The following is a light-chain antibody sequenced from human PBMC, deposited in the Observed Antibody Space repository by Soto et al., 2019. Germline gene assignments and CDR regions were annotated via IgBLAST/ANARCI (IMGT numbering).Light chain of an antibody. J-gene: IGKJ1*01. V-gene: IGKV1-5*01. CDR3: QQYNIYPWT. CDR2: DAS. CDR1: QSISNR. Sequence: DIQMTQSPSTLSASVGDGVTITCRASQSISNRLAWYQQRPGKAPKYLIYDASTLDSGAPSRVSGSGSGTEFTLSISSLQPDDFATYDCQQYNIYPWTFGQGTKVDIK.